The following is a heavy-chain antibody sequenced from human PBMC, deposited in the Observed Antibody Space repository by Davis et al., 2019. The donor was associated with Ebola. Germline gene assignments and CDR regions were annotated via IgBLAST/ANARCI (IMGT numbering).Heavy chain of an antibody. J-gene: IGHJ4*02. D-gene: IGHD3-22*01. CDR3: ARDLLTYYYDGGAFGY. CDR2: ISYDGSNK. V-gene: IGHV3-30*03. CDR1: GFTFSSYG. Sequence: GESLKISCAASGFTFSSYGMHWVRQAPGKGLEWVAVISYDGSNKYYADSVKGRITISRDNSKNTLFLQMNSLRPEDTAVYYCARDLLTYYYDGGAFGYWGQGTLVTVSS.